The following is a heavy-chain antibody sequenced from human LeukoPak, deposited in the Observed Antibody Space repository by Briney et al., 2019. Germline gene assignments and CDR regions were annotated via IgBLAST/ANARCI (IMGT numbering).Heavy chain of an antibody. Sequence: GASVKVSCKASGGTFSSYAISWVRQAPGQGLEWMGGIIPIFGTANYAQKFQGRVTITADESTSTAYMELSSLRSEDTAVYYCARETHFWSAYYMDVWGKGTTVTVSS. D-gene: IGHD3-3*02. J-gene: IGHJ6*03. CDR1: GGTFSSYA. V-gene: IGHV1-69*01. CDR2: IIPIFGTA. CDR3: ARETHFWSAYYMDV.